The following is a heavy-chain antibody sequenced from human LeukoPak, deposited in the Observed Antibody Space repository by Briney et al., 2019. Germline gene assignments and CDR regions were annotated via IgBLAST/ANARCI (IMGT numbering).Heavy chain of an antibody. V-gene: IGHV1-18*01. D-gene: IGHD6-13*01. CDR1: GYTFTNYG. CDR2: IRADNGNT. Sequence: ASVKVSCKASGYTFTNYGITWVRQAPGQGLERMGWIRADNGNTNYAQKLQGKITVTTDTSTSTVYMELRSLRSDDTAVYYCARDGFTSNWFLDYWGQGTLVTVSS. J-gene: IGHJ4*02. CDR3: ARDGFTSNWFLDY.